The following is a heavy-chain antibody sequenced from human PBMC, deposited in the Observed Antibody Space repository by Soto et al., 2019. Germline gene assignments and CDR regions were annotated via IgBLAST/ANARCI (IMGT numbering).Heavy chain of an antibody. V-gene: IGHV1-69*13. CDR3: ARGGDISLYNWFDP. J-gene: IGHJ5*02. Sequence: VASVKVSCKASGGTFSSYAISWVRQAPGQGLEWMGGIIPIFGTANYAQKFQGRVTITADESTSTAYMELSSLRSEDTAVYYCARGGDISLYNWFDPWGQGTLVTVSS. CDR1: GGTFSSYA. CDR2: IIPIFGTA. D-gene: IGHD5-12*01.